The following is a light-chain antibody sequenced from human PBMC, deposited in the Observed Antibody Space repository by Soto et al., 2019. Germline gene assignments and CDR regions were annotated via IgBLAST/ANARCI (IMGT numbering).Light chain of an antibody. Sequence: VTSHSPATLSVTPGERATLSCRASQSVSSNLAWYQQKPGQAPRLLIYGASTRATGIPARFSGSGSGTEFTLTISSLQSEDFAVYYCQQYNNWPQTFGQGTKVDI. CDR1: QSVSSN. CDR2: GAS. J-gene: IGKJ1*01. V-gene: IGKV3-15*01. CDR3: QQYNNWPQT.